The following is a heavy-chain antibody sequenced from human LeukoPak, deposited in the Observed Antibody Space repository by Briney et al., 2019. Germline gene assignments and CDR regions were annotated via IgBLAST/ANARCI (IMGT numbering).Heavy chain of an antibody. CDR1: GGTFSSNE. D-gene: IGHD6-13*01. J-gene: IGHJ4*02. CDR3: ARWASIIYDSNWYAPLDY. Sequence: ASVKVSCKASGGTFSSNEISLVRQAPGQGLEWMERIIPNLGTANYAQSFQGRVTITADKSTSTAYMELSSLRSEDTAVYFCARWASIIYDSNWYAPLDYWGQGTLVTVSS. CDR2: IIPNLGTA. V-gene: IGHV1-69*04.